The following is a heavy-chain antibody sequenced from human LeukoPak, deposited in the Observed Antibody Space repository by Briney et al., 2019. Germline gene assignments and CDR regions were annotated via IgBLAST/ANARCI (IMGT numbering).Heavy chain of an antibody. D-gene: IGHD6-19*01. CDR1: GFTFSSYA. Sequence: GGSLRLSCAASGFTFSSYAMSWVRQAPGKGLEWVSAISGSGGSAYYADSVKGRFTISRDNSKNTLYLQMNSLRAEDTAVYYCAMDSSGWYAFDIWGQGTMVTVSS. CDR2: ISGSGGSA. CDR3: AMDSSGWYAFDI. V-gene: IGHV3-23*01. J-gene: IGHJ3*02.